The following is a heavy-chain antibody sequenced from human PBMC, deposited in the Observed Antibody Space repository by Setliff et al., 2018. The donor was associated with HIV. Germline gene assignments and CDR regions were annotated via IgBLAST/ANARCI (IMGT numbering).Heavy chain of an antibody. D-gene: IGHD4-17*01. CDR1: RSSFTTYW. CDR3: ATVDPNYGDYADS. J-gene: IGHJ4*02. V-gene: IGHV5-51*01. CDR2: VYPGGSDT. Sequence: PGESLKISCKGSRSSFTTYWIAWVRQMPGKGLEWMGIVYPGGSDTRYSPSFQGQVTISAAKSISTAYLHWSSLKASDTAMYYCATVDPNYGDYADSWGQGTLVTVSS.